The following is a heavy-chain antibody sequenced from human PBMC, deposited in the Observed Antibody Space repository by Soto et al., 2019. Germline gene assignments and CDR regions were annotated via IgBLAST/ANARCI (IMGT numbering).Heavy chain of an antibody. Sequence: WGSLRLSCAASGVTFSSYAMSWFRQAPGKGLEWVSAISGSGGSTYYSDSVKGRFTVSRDNSKNTLDLQMSNLRAEDTAVYYCATVHNTSRSFDYWGQGALVTVSS. V-gene: IGHV3-23*01. CDR3: ATVHNTSRSFDY. CDR1: GVTFSSYA. D-gene: IGHD1-20*01. J-gene: IGHJ4*02. CDR2: ISGSGGST.